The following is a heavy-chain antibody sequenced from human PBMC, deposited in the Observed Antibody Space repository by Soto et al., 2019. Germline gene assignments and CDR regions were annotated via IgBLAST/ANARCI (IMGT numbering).Heavy chain of an antibody. CDR1: GGSISSYY. J-gene: IGHJ4*02. D-gene: IGHD2-2*01. CDR2: IYYSGST. CDR3: ARGLYCSSTSCYWVG. Sequence: SETLSLTCTVSGGSISSYYWSWIRQPPGKGLEWIGYIYYSGSTNYNPSLKSRVTISVDTSKNQFSLKLSSVTAADTAVYYCARGLYCSSTSCYWVGWGQGTLVTVSS. V-gene: IGHV4-59*08.